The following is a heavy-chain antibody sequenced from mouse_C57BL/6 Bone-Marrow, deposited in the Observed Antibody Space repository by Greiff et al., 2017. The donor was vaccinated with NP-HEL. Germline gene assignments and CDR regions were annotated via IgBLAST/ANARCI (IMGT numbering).Heavy chain of an antibody. D-gene: IGHD1-1*01. CDR2: ISDGGSYT. V-gene: IGHV5-4*01. CDR1: GFTFSSYA. J-gene: IGHJ3*01. CDR3: AREHYGSSLAWFAY. Sequence: EVNVVESGGGLVKPGGSLKLSCAASGFTFSSYAMSWVRQTPEKRLEWVATISDGGSYTYYPDNVKGRFTISRDNAKNNLYLQMSHLKSEDTAMYYCAREHYGSSLAWFAYWGQGTLVTVSA.